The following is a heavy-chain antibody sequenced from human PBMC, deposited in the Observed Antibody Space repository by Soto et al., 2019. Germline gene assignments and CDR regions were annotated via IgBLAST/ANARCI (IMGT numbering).Heavy chain of an antibody. J-gene: IGHJ4*02. CDR3: AREGGVWGSFRYFDY. V-gene: IGHV1-18*04. CDR2: IRPYNGNT. CDR1: GYTFSSYV. Sequence: QVPLGQSGVEVQKPGASVKVSCKASGYTFSSYVINWLRQAPGQGLGWMGGIRPYNGNTNYGQNLQGRVTMTTDTSTSIVDMELRSLRSDDTAVYYCAREGGVWGSFRYFDYWGQRTLVTVSP. D-gene: IGHD3-16*02.